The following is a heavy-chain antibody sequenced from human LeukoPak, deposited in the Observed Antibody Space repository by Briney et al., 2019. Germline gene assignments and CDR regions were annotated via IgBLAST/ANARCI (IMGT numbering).Heavy chain of an antibody. V-gene: IGHV3-30*02. CDR1: GFTFSSYG. CDR2: IRFDGSNK. D-gene: IGHD2-2*02. CDR3: AKDSYTSPDY. Sequence: GGSLRLSCAASGFTFSSYGMHWVRQAPGKGLEWVAFIRFDGSNKYYADSAKGRFTISRDNSKNTLYLQMNSLRAEDTAVYYCAKDSYTSPDYWGQGTLVTVSS. J-gene: IGHJ4*02.